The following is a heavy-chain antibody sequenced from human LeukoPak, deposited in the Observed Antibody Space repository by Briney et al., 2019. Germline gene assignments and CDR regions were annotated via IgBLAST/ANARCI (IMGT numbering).Heavy chain of an antibody. Sequence: SVKVSCKASGYTFTGYYMHWVRQVPGQGLEWMGWINPNSGGTNYAQKFQGRVTMTRDTSISTAYMELSRLRSDDTAVYYCASIPDFSGWSVDYWGQGTLVTVSS. CDR3: ASIPDFSGWSVDY. J-gene: IGHJ4*02. V-gene: IGHV1-2*02. CDR2: INPNSGGT. CDR1: GYTFTGYY. D-gene: IGHD6-19*01.